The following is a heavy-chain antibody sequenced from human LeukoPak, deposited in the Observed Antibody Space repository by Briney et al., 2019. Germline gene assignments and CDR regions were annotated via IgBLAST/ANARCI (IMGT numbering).Heavy chain of an antibody. Sequence: SETLSLTCTVSGGSISSYYWSWIRQPPGKGLEWIGYIYYSGSTNYNPSLKSRVTISVDTSKNQFSLKLSSVTAADTAVYYCASRWELTDWGVPRVFDYWGQGTLVTVSS. D-gene: IGHD1-26*01. CDR2: IYYSGST. CDR3: ASRWELTDWGVPRVFDY. V-gene: IGHV4-59*01. J-gene: IGHJ4*02. CDR1: GGSISSYY.